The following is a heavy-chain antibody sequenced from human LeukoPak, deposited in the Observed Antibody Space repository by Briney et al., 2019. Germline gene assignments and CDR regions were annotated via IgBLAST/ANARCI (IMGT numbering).Heavy chain of an antibody. CDR2: ISAYNGNT. Sequence: GASVKVSCKASGGTFSSYAISWVRQAPGQGLEWMGWISAYNGNTNYAQKLQGRVTMTTDTSTSTAYMELRSLRSDDTAVYYCARDLGGAGYCTNGVCWGDWYFDYWGQGTLVTVSS. CDR1: GGTFSSYA. D-gene: IGHD2-8*01. CDR3: ARDLGGAGYCTNGVCWGDWYFDY. V-gene: IGHV1-18*01. J-gene: IGHJ4*02.